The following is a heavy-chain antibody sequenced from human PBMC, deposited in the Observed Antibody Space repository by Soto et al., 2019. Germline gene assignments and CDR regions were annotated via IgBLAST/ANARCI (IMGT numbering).Heavy chain of an antibody. CDR3: ARVAYYYDSSDAFDI. V-gene: IGHV3-48*03. CDR2: ISSSGSTI. J-gene: IGHJ3*02. D-gene: IGHD3-22*01. Sequence: EVQLVESGGGLVQPGGSLRLSCAASGFTFSSYEMNWVRQAPGKGLEWVSYISSSGSTIYYADSVKGRFTISRDNAKSSLYLQMNSLRAEDTAVYYCARVAYYYDSSDAFDIWGQGTMVTVSS. CDR1: GFTFSSYE.